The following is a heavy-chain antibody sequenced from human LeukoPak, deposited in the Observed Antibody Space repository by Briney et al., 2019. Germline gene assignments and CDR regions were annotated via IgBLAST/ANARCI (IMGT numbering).Heavy chain of an antibody. CDR3: AITSSGYYYTLSY. CDR1: GYTFTSYA. Sequence: ASVKVSCKASGYTFTSYAMHWVRQAPGQRLEWMGWINAGNGNTKYSQKFQGRVTITRDTSASTAYVELSSLRSEDTAVYYCAITSSGYYYTLSYWGQGTLVTVSS. CDR2: INAGNGNT. J-gene: IGHJ4*02. V-gene: IGHV1-3*01. D-gene: IGHD3-22*01.